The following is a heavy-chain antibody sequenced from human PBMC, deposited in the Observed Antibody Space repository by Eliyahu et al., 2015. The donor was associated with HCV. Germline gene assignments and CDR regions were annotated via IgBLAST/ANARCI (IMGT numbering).Heavy chain of an antibody. V-gene: IGHV3-15*01. J-gene: IGHJ4*02. D-gene: IGHD2-21*01. CDR1: GXXXTNAW. CDR2: IISKTDGGAI. CDR3: TTGDFTFSANDH. Sequence: EVQLVESGGGLXKPGGSLRXSXVASGXXXTNAWMSWVRQAPGKGLEYVGXIISKTDGGAIEYAAPVKGRFIISRDDSKNMVYLQMNSLKTEDTALYYCTTGDFTFSANDHWGQGTLVTVSS.